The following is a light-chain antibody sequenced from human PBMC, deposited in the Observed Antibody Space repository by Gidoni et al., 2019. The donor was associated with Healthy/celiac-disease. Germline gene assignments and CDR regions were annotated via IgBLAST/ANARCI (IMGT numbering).Light chain of an antibody. J-gene: IGKJ4*01. CDR3: QQSYSTPPT. CDR1: QSISSY. CDR2: AAS. Sequence: NQMTQSPASLSASVGDRVTITCRASQSISSYLNWYQQKPGKAPKLLIYAASSLQSGVPSRFSGSGSGTDFTLTISSLQPEDFATYYCQQSYSTPPTLGGGTKVEIK. V-gene: IGKV1-39*01.